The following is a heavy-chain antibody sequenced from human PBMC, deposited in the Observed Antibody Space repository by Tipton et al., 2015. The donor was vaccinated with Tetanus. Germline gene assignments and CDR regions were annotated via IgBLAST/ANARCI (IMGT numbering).Heavy chain of an antibody. Sequence: LRLSCTVSGGSISSYYWSWIRQPPGKGLEWIGYIYNSGSTNYNPSLKSRVTISVDTSKNQFSLKLSSVTAADTAVYYCATIAAAGTIDYWGQGTLVTVSS. CDR3: ATIAAAGTIDY. CDR1: GGSISSYY. J-gene: IGHJ4*02. V-gene: IGHV4-59*12. CDR2: IYNSGST. D-gene: IGHD6-13*01.